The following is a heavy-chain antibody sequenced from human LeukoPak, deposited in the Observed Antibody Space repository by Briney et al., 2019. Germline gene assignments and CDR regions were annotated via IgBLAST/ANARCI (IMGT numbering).Heavy chain of an antibody. CDR2: INRDGSEK. V-gene: IGHV3-7*01. D-gene: IGHD3-22*01. CDR3: ARDGDNGGYSSYYFDY. J-gene: IGHJ4*02. CDR1: AFTFSSYW. Sequence: GGSLRLSCAASAFTFSSYWMTWVRQAPGEGLEWVANINRDGSEKNHVDSVKGRFIISRDNAKNSLYLQMSSLRAEDTARYYCARDGDNGGYSSYYFDYWGQGTLVTVSS.